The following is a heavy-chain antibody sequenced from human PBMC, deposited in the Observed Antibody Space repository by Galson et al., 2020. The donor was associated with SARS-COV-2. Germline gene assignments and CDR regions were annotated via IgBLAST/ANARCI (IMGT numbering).Heavy chain of an antibody. V-gene: IGHV1-18*01. CDR2: ISPYNGNT. Sequence: ASVKVSCKASGYTFTNYGINWVRQAPGQGLEWMGWISPYNGNTNFAQRFHGRVTLTTDTSTTTAYMELRSLRSDDTAVYYCARREDTTLINGILYYYYYMDVWGTGTSVTVSS. CDR1: GYTFTNYG. J-gene: IGHJ6*03. CDR3: ARREDTTLINGILYYYYYMDV. D-gene: IGHD1-1*01.